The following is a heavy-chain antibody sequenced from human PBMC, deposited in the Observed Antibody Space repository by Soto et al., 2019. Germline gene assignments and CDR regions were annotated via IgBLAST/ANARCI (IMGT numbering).Heavy chain of an antibody. CDR3: ARLEGLATISYYFDY. J-gene: IGHJ4*02. D-gene: IGHD3-9*01. CDR1: GGSVSSSNYY. Sequence: QLQLQESGPGLVKPSETLSLTCTVSGGSVSSSNYYWGWIRQSPGKGLEWIGSIYYSGSTYYNPSLEGRVPIPVDKSKNQFSLKVISVTAADTAVYYCARLEGLATISYYFDYWGQGTLVTVSS. V-gene: IGHV4-39*01. CDR2: IYYSGST.